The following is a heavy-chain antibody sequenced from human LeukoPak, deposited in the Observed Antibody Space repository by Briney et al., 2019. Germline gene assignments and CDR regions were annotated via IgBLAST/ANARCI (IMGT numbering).Heavy chain of an antibody. D-gene: IGHD6-6*01. Sequence: ASVKVSCKASGYTFTGYYMHWVRQAPGQELEWMGRINPNSDGTNYAQKFQGRVTMTRDTSISTAYMELSRLRSDDTAVYYCARVSFYSSSSSYWGQGTLVTVSS. CDR2: INPNSDGT. V-gene: IGHV1-2*06. CDR3: ARVSFYSSSSSY. J-gene: IGHJ4*02. CDR1: GYTFTGYY.